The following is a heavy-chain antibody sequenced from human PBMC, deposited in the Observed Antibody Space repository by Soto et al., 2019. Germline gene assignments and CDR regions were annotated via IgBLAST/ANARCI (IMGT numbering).Heavy chain of an antibody. CDR2: IYWDDDK. CDR1: GFSLSSIGMG. CDR3: ARLTRGVYDSCRLWEKFDY. J-gene: IGHJ4*02. V-gene: IGHV2-5*02. Sequence: QITVKESGLTLVKPTETLTLTCTFSGFSLSSIGMGVGWIRQPPGKALEWLALIYWDDDKRYSPSLSSRLTITKDPSKNEVDLTMTYMDPVDTATYYCARLTRGVYDSCRLWEKFDYWGQGTMVTVSS. D-gene: IGHD5-12*01.